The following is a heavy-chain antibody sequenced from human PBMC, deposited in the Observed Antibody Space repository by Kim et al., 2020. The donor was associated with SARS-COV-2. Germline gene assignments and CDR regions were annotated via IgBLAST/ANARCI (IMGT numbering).Heavy chain of an antibody. CDR3: ARLATNLH. CDR1: GFTFRSYA. J-gene: IGHJ1*01. V-gene: IGHV3-23*03. Sequence: GGSLRLSCAASGFTFRSYAMSWVRQAPGKGLEWVSVIYSGGSSTYYADSVKGRFTISRDNSKNPLYVQVNSLRAEDTAVYYWARLATNLHWGEGTLVTVST. CDR2: IYSGGSST. D-gene: IGHD1-26*01.